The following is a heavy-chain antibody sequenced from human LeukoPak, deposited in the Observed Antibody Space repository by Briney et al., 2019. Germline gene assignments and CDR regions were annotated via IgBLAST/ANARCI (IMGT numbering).Heavy chain of an antibody. CDR1: GGSFSGYY. D-gene: IGHD7-27*01. Sequence: SETLSLTCAVYGGSFSGYYWNWIRQSPGKGLEWIGEINYNGGTNYNPSLKSRVTMSVDTSKNQFSLKLGSVTAADTALYYCARAGTGDRSAVFDSWGQGILVTASS. CDR3: ARAGTGDRSAVFDS. CDR2: INYNGGT. V-gene: IGHV4-34*01. J-gene: IGHJ4*02.